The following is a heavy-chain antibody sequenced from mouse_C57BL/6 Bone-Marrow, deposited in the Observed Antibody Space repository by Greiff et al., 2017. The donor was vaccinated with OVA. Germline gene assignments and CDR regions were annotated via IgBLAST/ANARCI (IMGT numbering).Heavy chain of an antibody. Sequence: DVMLVESGEGLVKPGGSLKLSCAASGFTFSSYAMSWVRQTPEKRLEWVAYISSGGDCIYYADTVKGRFTISRDNARNTLYLQMSSLKSEDTAMYYCTRDPYGNFYYAMDYWGQGTSVTVSS. CDR3: TRDPYGNFYYAMDY. CDR2: ISSGGDCI. D-gene: IGHD2-1*01. V-gene: IGHV5-9-1*02. CDR1: GFTFSSYA. J-gene: IGHJ4*01.